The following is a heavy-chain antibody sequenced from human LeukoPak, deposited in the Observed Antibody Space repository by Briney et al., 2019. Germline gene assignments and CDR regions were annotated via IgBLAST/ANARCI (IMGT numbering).Heavy chain of an antibody. CDR2: IKRKTDGGTI. Sequence: GGSLRLSCGVWGFTFCNACVSGVRQVPGKGLEWVGRIKRKTDGGTIDYGAAVKGRFTISRDDSKNTLYLQMDSLKSEDTAVYYCATYDYGDYYFFYGMDVWGQGTTVTVSS. CDR1: GFTFCNAC. J-gene: IGHJ6*02. CDR3: ATYDYGDYYFFYGMDV. V-gene: IGHV3-15*01. D-gene: IGHD4-17*01.